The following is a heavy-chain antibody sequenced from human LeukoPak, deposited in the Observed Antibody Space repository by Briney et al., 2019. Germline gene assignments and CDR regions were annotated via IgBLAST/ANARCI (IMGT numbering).Heavy chain of an antibody. CDR1: GGSISSGGYS. V-gene: IGHV4-30-2*01. D-gene: IGHD1-26*01. Sequence: SQTLSLTCAVSGGSISSGGYSWSWIRQPPGKGLEWIGYIYHCGSTYYNPSLKSRVTISVDRSKNQLSLKLSSVTAADTAVYYCAARSPYYFDYWGQGTLVTVSS. CDR3: AARSPYYFDY. J-gene: IGHJ4*02. CDR2: IYHCGST.